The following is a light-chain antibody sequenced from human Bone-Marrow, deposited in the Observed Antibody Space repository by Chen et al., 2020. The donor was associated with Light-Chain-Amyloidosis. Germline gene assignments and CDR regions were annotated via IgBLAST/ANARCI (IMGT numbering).Light chain of an antibody. CDR1: KNINYY. V-gene: IGKV1-39*01. CDR2: AES. CDR3: QQSYSTLT. Sequence: DIQMTQSPSSLSASVGDRVTITCRASKNINYYLNWYQQKPGKAPKLLIYAESRSQSGVPSRFSGSGSGTDFTLTISSLQPEDFATYYCQQSYSTLTFGGGTKVEVK. J-gene: IGKJ4*01.